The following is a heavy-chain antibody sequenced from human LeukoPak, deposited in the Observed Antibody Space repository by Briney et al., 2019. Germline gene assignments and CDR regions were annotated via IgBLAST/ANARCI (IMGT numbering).Heavy chain of an antibody. Sequence: SETLSLTCAVYGGSFSGYYWSWIRQPPGKGLEWIGEINHSGSTNYNPSLKSRVTISVDTSKNQFSLKLSSATAADTAVYYCASWSVLYDYVWGSYRYEELDYWGQGTLVTVSS. J-gene: IGHJ4*02. CDR1: GGSFSGYY. CDR3: ASWSVLYDYVWGSYRYEELDY. V-gene: IGHV4-34*01. D-gene: IGHD3-16*02. CDR2: INHSGST.